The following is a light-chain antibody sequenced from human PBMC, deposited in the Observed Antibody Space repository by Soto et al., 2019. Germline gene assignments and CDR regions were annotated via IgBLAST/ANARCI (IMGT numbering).Light chain of an antibody. CDR1: QSVNSRH. CDR3: QQYGSSPRT. Sequence: EIVLTQSPGTLSLSPGERATLFCRASQSVNSRHLAWYQQKPGQAPRLLIYNASTRGTGIPDRFSGSGSGTDFTLTISRLEPEDFAVYFCQQYGSSPRTFGRGTKVEAK. CDR2: NAS. J-gene: IGKJ1*01. V-gene: IGKV3-20*01.